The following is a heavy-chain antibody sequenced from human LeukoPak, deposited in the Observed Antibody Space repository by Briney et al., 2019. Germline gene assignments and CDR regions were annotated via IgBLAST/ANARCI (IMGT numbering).Heavy chain of an antibody. CDR2: IYYSGST. CDR3: ARSMVRGVNWGYYYYMDV. D-gene: IGHD3-10*01. Sequence: PSETLSLTCTVSGGSLSSGDYYWSWIRQPPGKGLEWIGYIYYSGSTYYNPSLKSRVTISVDTSKNQFSLKLSSVTAADTAVYYCARSMVRGVNWGYYYYMDVWGKGTTVTVSS. V-gene: IGHV4-30-4*08. CDR1: GGSLSSGDYY. J-gene: IGHJ6*03.